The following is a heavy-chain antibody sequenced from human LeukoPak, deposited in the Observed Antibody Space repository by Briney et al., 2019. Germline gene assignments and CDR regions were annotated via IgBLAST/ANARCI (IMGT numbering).Heavy chain of an antibody. CDR2: IYYSGST. V-gene: IGHV4-39*01. Sequence: SETLSLTCTVSGGSISSSSYYWGWIRQPPGKGLEWIGSIYYSGSTYYNPSLKSRVTISVDTSKNQFSLKLSSVTAADTAVYYCARLPNYYDGSGYYYYFDYWGQGTLVTVSS. CDR1: GGSISSSSYY. D-gene: IGHD3-22*01. J-gene: IGHJ4*02. CDR3: ARLPNYYDGSGYYYYFDY.